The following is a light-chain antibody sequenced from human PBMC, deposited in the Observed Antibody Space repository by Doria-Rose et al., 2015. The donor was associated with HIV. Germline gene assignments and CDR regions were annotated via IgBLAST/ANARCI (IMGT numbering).Light chain of an antibody. V-gene: IGKV3-20*01. CDR1: QSFSSTY. J-gene: IGKJ1*01. CDR3: HQYGTSWT. CDR2: DGS. Sequence: TQSPGTLSLSPGERATLSCRASQSFSSTYLAWYQQKPGQAPSLLIYDGSTRAAVIPDRFSASGSGTDFTLTINRLGPEDFALYYCHQYGTSWTFGQGTKVEI.